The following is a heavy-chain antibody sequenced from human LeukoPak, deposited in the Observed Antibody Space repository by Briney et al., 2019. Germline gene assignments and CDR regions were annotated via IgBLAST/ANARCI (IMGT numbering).Heavy chain of an antibody. V-gene: IGHV1-18*01. CDR2: ISVDNGNT. Sequence: ASVKVSCKASGFTFTNYAISWVRQAPGQGLEWLASISVDNGNTNYIRNLQGRVTLTTDTSTSTAYMELRNLRSDDTAVYYCARDSWARAYDIDHWGQGTLVTVSS. J-gene: IGHJ5*02. CDR3: ARDSWARAYDIDH. CDR1: GFTFTNYA. D-gene: IGHD5-12*01.